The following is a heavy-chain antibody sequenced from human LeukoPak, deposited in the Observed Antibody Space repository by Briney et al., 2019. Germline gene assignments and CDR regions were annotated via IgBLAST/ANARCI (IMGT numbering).Heavy chain of an antibody. D-gene: IGHD6-19*01. Sequence: PGGSLRLSCAASGFTFSSYGMSWVRQAPGKGLEWDSAIGGSGGSTYYADSVKGRLTISRDNSKNTLYLQMNSLRAEDTAVYYCARIAVHRRLTVAGQFGLDYWGQGTLVTVSS. CDR3: ARIAVHRRLTVAGQFGLDY. V-gene: IGHV3-23*01. CDR2: IGGSGGST. CDR1: GFTFSSYG. J-gene: IGHJ4*02.